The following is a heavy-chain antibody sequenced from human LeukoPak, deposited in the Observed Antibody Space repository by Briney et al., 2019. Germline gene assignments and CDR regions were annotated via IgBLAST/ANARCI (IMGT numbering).Heavy chain of an antibody. D-gene: IGHD2/OR15-2a*01. CDR2: AHPATSII. V-gene: IGHV5-51*01. Sequence: GVSLKISCKGPEYDFANYWIGWVRQTPGRGLEWMGIAHPATSIIHYGPSFQGQVTISFDRSLSTAYLQWTSLKASDSGMYFCARRKFYDTYLDPWGRGTLVTVSS. CDR1: EYDFANYW. CDR3: ARRKFYDTYLDP. J-gene: IGHJ5*02.